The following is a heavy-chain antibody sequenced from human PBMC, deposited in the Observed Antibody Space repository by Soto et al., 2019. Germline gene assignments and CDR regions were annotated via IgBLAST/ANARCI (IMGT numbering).Heavy chain of an antibody. CDR2: VSGSGGST. J-gene: IGHJ4*02. D-gene: IGHD2-21*02. Sequence: EVQLLESGGGLVRPGGSLRLSCAVSGFMFSSYAMTWVRQAPGKGLEWVSRVSGSGGSTYYSDSVRGRFTISRDNSKKMLYLEKNRLKGDETAVYYCSKDSSWGDHYYFDNWGEGTPVTVS. CDR1: GFMFSSYA. V-gene: IGHV3-23*01. CDR3: SKDSSWGDHYYFDN.